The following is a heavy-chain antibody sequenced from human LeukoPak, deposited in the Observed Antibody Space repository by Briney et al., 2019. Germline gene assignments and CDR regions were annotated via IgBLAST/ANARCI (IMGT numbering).Heavy chain of an antibody. Sequence: EASVKVSCKASGGTFSSYAISGVRQAPGQGLEWMGRIIPIFGTANYAQKFQGRVTITTDESTSTAYMELSSLRSEDTAVYYCARGSVATTVFDYWGQGTLVTVSS. CDR1: GGTFSSYA. V-gene: IGHV1-69*05. D-gene: IGHD1-26*01. CDR2: IIPIFGTA. J-gene: IGHJ4*02. CDR3: ARGSVATTVFDY.